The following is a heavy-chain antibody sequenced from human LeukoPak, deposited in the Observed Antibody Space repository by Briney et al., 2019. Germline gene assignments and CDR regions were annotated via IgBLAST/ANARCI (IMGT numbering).Heavy chain of an antibody. V-gene: IGHV1-69*05. CDR3: AVQRRIVVVPAAITDDY. Sequence: GASVKVSCKASGYTFTSYGISWVRQAPGQGLEWMGGIIPIFGTANYAQKFQGRVTITTDESTSTAYMELSSLRSEDTAVYYCAVQRRIVVVPAAITDDYWGQGTLVTVSS. D-gene: IGHD2-2*01. CDR1: GYTFTSYG. J-gene: IGHJ4*02. CDR2: IIPIFGTA.